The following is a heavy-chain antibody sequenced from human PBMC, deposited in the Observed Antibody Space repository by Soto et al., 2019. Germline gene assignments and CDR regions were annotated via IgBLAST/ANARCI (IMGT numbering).Heavy chain of an antibody. CDR1: GSTFSSYA. Sequence: GCPTLPSSAYGSTFSSYAMRWLRQASGKGLEWVSAISGSGGSTYHADPVKGRFTISRDNSKTTLYLQMNSLIAEDTAVYYCAKDYRSGGSCYSDGDAFDIWGQGTMVTGSS. CDR2: ISGSGGST. V-gene: IGHV3-23*01. CDR3: AKDYRSGGSCYSDGDAFDI. J-gene: IGHJ3*02. D-gene: IGHD2-15*01.